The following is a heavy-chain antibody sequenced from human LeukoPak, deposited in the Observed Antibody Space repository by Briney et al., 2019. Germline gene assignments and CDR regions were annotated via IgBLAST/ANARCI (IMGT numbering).Heavy chain of an antibody. CDR2: INQDGTEK. V-gene: IGHV3-7*01. Sequence: PGGSLRLSCAASGFTFTTYWMSWVRQLPGKGLEWVANINQDGTEKYYVDSVKGRFTISRDNAKNSLDLQMNSLRAEDTAVYYCAKDPGYSSGWYGLYFDYWGQGTLVTVSS. CDR3: AKDPGYSSGWYGLYFDY. CDR1: GFTFTTYW. J-gene: IGHJ4*02. D-gene: IGHD6-19*01.